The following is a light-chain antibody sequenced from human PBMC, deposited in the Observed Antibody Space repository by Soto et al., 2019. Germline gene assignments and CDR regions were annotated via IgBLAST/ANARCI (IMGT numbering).Light chain of an antibody. J-gene: IGKJ5*01. CDR2: DAS. Sequence: EIVLTQSPATLSLSPGERATLSCRASQSVSSYLAWYQQKPGQAPRLLIYDASNRATGIPARFSGSGSGTDFTLTISSLEHEDFPVYYCQQSSNWPLTSGQGTRLEIK. CDR3: QQSSNWPLT. CDR1: QSVSSY. V-gene: IGKV3-11*01.